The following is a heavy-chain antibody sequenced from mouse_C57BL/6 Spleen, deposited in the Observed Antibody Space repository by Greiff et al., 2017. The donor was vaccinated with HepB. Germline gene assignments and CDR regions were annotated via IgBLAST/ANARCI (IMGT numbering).Heavy chain of an antibody. Sequence: VQLQQSGPELVKPGASVKISCKASGYAFSSSWMNWVKQRPGKGLEWIGRIYPGDGDTNYNGKVKGKATLTADKSSSTAYMQLSSLTSEDSAVYFCAIITTVVATRRFAYWGQGTLVTVSA. J-gene: IGHJ3*01. CDR3: AIITTVVATRRFAY. CDR1: GYAFSSSW. V-gene: IGHV1-82*01. CDR2: IYPGDGDT. D-gene: IGHD1-1*01.